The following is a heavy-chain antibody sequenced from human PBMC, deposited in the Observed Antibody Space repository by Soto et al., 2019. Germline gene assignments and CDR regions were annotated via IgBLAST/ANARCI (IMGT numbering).Heavy chain of an antibody. CDR1: GYTFTSYA. J-gene: IGHJ3*02. D-gene: IGHD3-22*01. Sequence: ASVKVSGKASGYTFTSYAMHWVRQAPGQRLEWMGWINAGNGNTKYSQKFQGRVTITRDTSASTAYMELSSLRSEDTAVYYCARDYYDSSGSSGAFDIWGQGTMVTVSS. CDR3: ARDYYDSSGSSGAFDI. CDR2: INAGNGNT. V-gene: IGHV1-3*01.